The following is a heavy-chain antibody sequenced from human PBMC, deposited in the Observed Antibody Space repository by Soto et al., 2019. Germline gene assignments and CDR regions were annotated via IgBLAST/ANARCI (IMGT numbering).Heavy chain of an antibody. D-gene: IGHD5-18*01. Sequence: QAQLVESGGGVVQPGRSLRLSCAASGFTFSSYGMHWVRQAPGTGLGWVAVISYDGGLQHYADSVKGRFTISRDNSKNMVCLQRNSLRAEDTAVYYCVSDRGYGHASVPYSWGQGTLVSVSS. CDR3: VSDRGYGHASVPYS. V-gene: IGHV3-30*03. J-gene: IGHJ4*02. CDR1: GFTFSSYG. CDR2: ISYDGGLQ.